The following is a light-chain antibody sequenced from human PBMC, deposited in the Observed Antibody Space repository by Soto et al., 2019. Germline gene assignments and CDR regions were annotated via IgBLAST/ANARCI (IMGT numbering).Light chain of an antibody. CDR1: QSVLYSSNNKNY. CDR3: QQYYSTPQNT. Sequence: DIVMTQSPDSLAVSLGERATINCKSSQSVLYSSNNKNYLAWYQQKPGQPPKLLIYWASTRESGVPDRFSGSGSGTDFTLTISSLQAEDVAVYYCQQYYSTPQNTFGQGTKLEIE. V-gene: IGKV4-1*01. J-gene: IGKJ2*01. CDR2: WAS.